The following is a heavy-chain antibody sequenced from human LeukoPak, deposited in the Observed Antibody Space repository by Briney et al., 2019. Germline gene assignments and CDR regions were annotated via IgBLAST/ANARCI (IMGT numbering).Heavy chain of an antibody. CDR1: GYTYTGYY. CDR2: INPNSGGT. Sequence: GASVKVSCKASGYTYTGYYMHCVRQAPGQGLEWMGWINPNSGGTNYAQKFQGRVTMTRDTSISTAYMELSRLRSDDTAVYYCVRNLGYYQLLRFPDYWGQGTLVTVSS. CDR3: VRNLGYYQLLRFPDY. V-gene: IGHV1-2*02. D-gene: IGHD2-2*01. J-gene: IGHJ4*02.